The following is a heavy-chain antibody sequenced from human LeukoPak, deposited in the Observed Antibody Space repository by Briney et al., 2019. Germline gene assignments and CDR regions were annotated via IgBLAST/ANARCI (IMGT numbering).Heavy chain of an antibody. V-gene: IGHV4-34*01. Sequence: SETLSLTCAVSGGSFSGYYWSWIRQPPGKGLEWIGEINHSGSTNYNPSLKSRVTISVDTSKNQFSLKLSSVTAANTAVYYCARGRSDFWRRISNWFDPWGQGTLVTVSS. CDR1: GGSFSGYY. J-gene: IGHJ5*02. D-gene: IGHD3-3*01. CDR2: INHSGST. CDR3: ARGRSDFWRRISNWFDP.